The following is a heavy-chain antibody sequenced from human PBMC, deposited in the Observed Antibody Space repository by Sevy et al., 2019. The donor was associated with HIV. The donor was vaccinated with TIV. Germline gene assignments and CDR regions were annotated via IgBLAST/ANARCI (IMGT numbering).Heavy chain of an antibody. CDR1: GFTFSSYS. J-gene: IGHJ6*02. CDR3: ARDRAAAGNWGGMDV. CDR2: ISSSSSHI. V-gene: IGHV3-21*01. Sequence: GGSLRLSCAASGFTFSSYSMNWVRQAPGKGLEWVSSISSSSSHIYYADSVKGRFTISRDNAKNSLYLQRNSLRAEDTAVYYCARDRAAAGNWGGMDVWGQGTTVTVSS. D-gene: IGHD6-13*01.